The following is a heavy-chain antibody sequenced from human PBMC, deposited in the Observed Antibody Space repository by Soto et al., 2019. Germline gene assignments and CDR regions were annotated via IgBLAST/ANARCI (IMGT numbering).Heavy chain of an antibody. CDR1: GFTFSSYS. CDR3: ARDHAYYDFWGGYQVYYYYGMDV. CDR2: ISSSSSYI. V-gene: IGHV3-21*01. Sequence: EVQLVESGGGLVKPGGSLRLSCAASGFTFSSYSMNWVRQAPGKGLEWVSSISSSSSYIYYADSVKGRFTISRDNAKNSLYLQMNSLRAEDTAVYYCARDHAYYDFWGGYQVYYYYGMDVWGQGTTVTVSS. J-gene: IGHJ6*02. D-gene: IGHD3-3*01.